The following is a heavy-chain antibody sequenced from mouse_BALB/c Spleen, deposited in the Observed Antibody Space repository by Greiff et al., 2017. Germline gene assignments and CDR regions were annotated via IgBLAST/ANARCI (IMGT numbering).Heavy chain of an antibody. CDR3: ARMAQLITTVVNYFDY. V-gene: IGHV1-82*01. D-gene: IGHD1-1*01. J-gene: IGHJ2*01. Sequence: QVQLQQSGPELVKPGASVKISCKASGYAFSSSWMNWVKQRPGQGLEWIGRIYPGDGDTNYTGKFKGKATLTADKSSSTAYMQLSSLTSVDSAVYFCARMAQLITTVVNYFDYWGQGTTLTVSS. CDR2: IYPGDGDT. CDR1: GYAFSSSW.